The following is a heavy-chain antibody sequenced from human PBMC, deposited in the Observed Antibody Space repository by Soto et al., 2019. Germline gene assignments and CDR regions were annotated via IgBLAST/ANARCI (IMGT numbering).Heavy chain of an antibody. Sequence: EVQLVESGGGLVQPGGSLRLSCAASGFTFSSYDMHWVRQATGKGLEWVSATGTAGDTYYPGSVKGRFTISRENAKNSVYLPMYVLRAGDTAVYYCARVFCIGGSCYPDAFEIWGQGTMVTVSS. CDR3: ARVFCIGGSCYPDAFEI. D-gene: IGHD2-15*01. CDR2: TGTAGDT. J-gene: IGHJ3*02. V-gene: IGHV3-13*01. CDR1: GFTFSSYD.